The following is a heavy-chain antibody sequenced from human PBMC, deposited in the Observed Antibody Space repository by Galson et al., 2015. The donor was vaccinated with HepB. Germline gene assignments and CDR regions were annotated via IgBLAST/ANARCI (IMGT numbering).Heavy chain of an antibody. Sequence: SVKVSCKASGGTFSSYAISWVRQAPGQGLEWMGGIIPIFGTANYAQKFQGGVTITADESTSTAYMELSSLRSEDTAVYYCARGNRPGGVASTNAFDIWGQGTMVTVSS. J-gene: IGHJ3*02. CDR1: GGTFSSYA. D-gene: IGHD2-8*01. V-gene: IGHV1-69*13. CDR2: IIPIFGTA. CDR3: ARGNRPGGVASTNAFDI.